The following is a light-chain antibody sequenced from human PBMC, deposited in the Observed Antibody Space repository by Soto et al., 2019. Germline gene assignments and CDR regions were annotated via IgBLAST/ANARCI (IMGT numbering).Light chain of an antibody. CDR3: QQYGTSPMYT. J-gene: IGKJ2*01. Sequence: EIVLTQSPGTLSLSPGEGATLSCGASQSVSSSYLAWYQQKPGQAPRLLIYGASSRATGIPDRFSGSGSGTDFTLTISRLEPEDCAVYYCQQYGTSPMYTFGQGTKLEIK. CDR2: GAS. V-gene: IGKV3-20*01. CDR1: QSVSSSY.